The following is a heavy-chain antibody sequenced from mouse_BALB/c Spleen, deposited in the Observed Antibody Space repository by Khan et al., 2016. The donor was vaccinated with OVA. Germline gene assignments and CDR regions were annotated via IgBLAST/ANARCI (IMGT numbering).Heavy chain of an antibody. J-gene: IGHJ4*01. Sequence: EVQLQESGPDLVKPSQSLSLTCTVTGYSITSGYSWLWIRQFPGNKLEWMGYIYHSGSINYHPSSKSRFSITRDTSKNLFFLQLNSVTTEDTATYYCARDGNYMDYWGQGTSVTVSS. D-gene: IGHD2-1*01. CDR1: GYSITSGYS. CDR3: ARDGNYMDY. CDR2: IYHSGSI. V-gene: IGHV3-1*02.